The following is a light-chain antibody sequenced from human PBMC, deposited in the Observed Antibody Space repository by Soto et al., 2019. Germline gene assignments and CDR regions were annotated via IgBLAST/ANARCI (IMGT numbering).Light chain of an antibody. J-gene: IGLJ1*01. CDR1: SSDVGAYNY. CDR3: SSCTTSSTLYV. CDR2: DVS. V-gene: IGLV2-14*01. Sequence: QSLLTQPASVSGSPGQSITISCTGASSDVGAYNYVSWYQQHPGKAPKLIIYDVSNRPSGVSNRFSGSKSGNTASLTISGLQAEDEADYYCSSCTTSSTLYVFGTGTKVTVL.